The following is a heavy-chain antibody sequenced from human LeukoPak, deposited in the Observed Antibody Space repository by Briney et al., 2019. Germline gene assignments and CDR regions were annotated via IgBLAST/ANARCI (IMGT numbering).Heavy chain of an antibody. CDR2: IGTAGDT. J-gene: IGHJ6*02. CDR1: GFTFSSYD. CDR3: ARERQPPTRGMDV. V-gene: IGHV3-13*01. Sequence: PGGSLRLSCAASGFTFSSYDMHWVRRATGKGLEWVSAIGTAGDTYYPGSVKGRFTISRENAKNSLYLQMNSLRAGDTAVYYCARERQPPTRGMDVWGQGTTVTVSS.